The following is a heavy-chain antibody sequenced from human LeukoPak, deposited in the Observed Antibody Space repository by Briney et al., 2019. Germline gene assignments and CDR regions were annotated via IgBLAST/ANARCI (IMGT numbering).Heavy chain of an antibody. CDR2: MNPNSGNT. Sequence: GASVRVSCKASGYTFTSYDINWVRQATGQGLEWMGWMNPNSGNTGYAQKFQGRVTMTRNTSISIAYMELSSLRSEDTAVYYCARAGIAVAGRDYWGQGTLVTVSS. CDR3: ARAGIAVAGRDY. J-gene: IGHJ4*02. CDR1: GYTFTSYD. D-gene: IGHD6-19*01. V-gene: IGHV1-8*01.